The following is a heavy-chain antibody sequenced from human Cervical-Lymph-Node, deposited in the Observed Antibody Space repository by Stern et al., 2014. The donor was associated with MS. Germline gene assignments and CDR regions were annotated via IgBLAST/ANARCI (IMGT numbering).Heavy chain of an antibody. V-gene: IGHV4-59*01. CDR2: IYFSGGT. CDR1: GGSISSYY. J-gene: IGHJ6*02. Sequence: VQLVESGPGLVKPSETLSLTCIVSGGSISSYYWSWIRQPPGKGLEWIGPIYFSGGTDYNPSLQSRVTMSTHISKNQISLRLSSVTAADTAVYYCARAPYDFTNWYGMDVWGQGTTVTVSS. D-gene: IGHD1-1*01. CDR3: ARAPYDFTNWYGMDV.